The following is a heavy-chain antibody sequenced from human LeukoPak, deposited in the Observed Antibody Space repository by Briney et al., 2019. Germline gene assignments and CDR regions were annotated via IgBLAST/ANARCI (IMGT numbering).Heavy chain of an antibody. D-gene: IGHD3-10*01. CDR3: ARSDGSGSDRDY. CDR1: GFNFSLYS. V-gene: IGHV3-48*02. Sequence: GGSVRLSCAGSGFNFSLYSMNWVRQAQGEGLEWVSYISRSSTTIFYADSVKGRFTISRDNAKDSVYLQMNSLRDGDAAVYYCARSDGSGSDRDYWGQGTLVTVSS. CDR2: ISRSSTTI. J-gene: IGHJ4*02.